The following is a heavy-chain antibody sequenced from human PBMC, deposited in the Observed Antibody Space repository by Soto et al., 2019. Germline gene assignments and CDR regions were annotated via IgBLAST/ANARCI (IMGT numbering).Heavy chain of an antibody. D-gene: IGHD4-17*01. CDR3: ARRYGASFDY. CDR1: GGSISSGGYY. Sequence: LSLTCTVSGGSISSGGYYWSWIRQHPGKGLEWIGYIYYSGNTYYNPSLKSRVTISVDTSKNQFSLKLTSVTAADTAVYYCARRYGASFDYWGQGTLVTVSS. CDR2: IYYSGNT. V-gene: IGHV4-31*03. J-gene: IGHJ4*02.